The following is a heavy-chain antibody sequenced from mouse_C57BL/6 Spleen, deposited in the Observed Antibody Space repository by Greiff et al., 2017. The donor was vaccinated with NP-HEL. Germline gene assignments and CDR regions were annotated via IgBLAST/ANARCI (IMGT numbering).Heavy chain of an antibody. V-gene: IGHV1-55*01. CDR2: IYPGSGST. J-gene: IGHJ4*01. CDR1: GYTFTSYW. Sequence: VQLQQSGAELVKPGASVKMSCKASGYTFTSYWITWVKQRPGQGLEWIGDIYPGSGSTNYNEKFTSKATLTVDTSSSTAYMQLSSLTSEYSAVYYCASWAYYSNYYAMDYWGQGTSVTVSS. D-gene: IGHD2-5*01. CDR3: ASWAYYSNYYAMDY.